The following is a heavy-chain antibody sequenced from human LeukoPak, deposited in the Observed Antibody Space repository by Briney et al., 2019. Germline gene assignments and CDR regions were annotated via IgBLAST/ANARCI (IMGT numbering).Heavy chain of an antibody. CDR3: AKRTGVVPAARMGFDY. J-gene: IGHJ4*02. CDR1: GFTVSGNY. CDR2: IYSGGST. Sequence: GGSLRLSCAASGFTVSGNYMSWVRQAPGKGLEWVSVIYSGGSTYYADSVKGRFTISRDNSKNTLYLQMNSLRAEDTAVYYCAKRTGVVPAARMGFDYWGQGTLVTVSS. D-gene: IGHD2-2*01. V-gene: IGHV3-53*01.